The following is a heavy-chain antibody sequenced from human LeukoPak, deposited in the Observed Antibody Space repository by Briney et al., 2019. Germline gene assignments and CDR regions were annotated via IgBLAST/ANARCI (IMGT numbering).Heavy chain of an antibody. D-gene: IGHD6-13*01. CDR1: GFSFSGHW. V-gene: IGHV3-74*01. Sequence: GGSQRLSCAASGFSFSGHWMHWARQLPGKGLVWISRISPAGSTTSYADSVKGRFTVSRDNAKNTLYLQENNLRAEDTAVYYCARGPSSNWSGLDFWGQGTLLTVSS. J-gene: IGHJ4*02. CDR3: ARGPSSNWSGLDF. CDR2: ISPAGSTT.